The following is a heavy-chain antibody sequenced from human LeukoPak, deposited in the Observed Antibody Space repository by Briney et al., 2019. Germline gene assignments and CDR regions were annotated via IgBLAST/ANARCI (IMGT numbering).Heavy chain of an antibody. CDR2: ISANNSNK. J-gene: IGHJ4*02. CDR1: GYTCTIYG. CDR3: ARTVLVVVTATKDPPESFDY. D-gene: IGHD2-21*02. Sequence: ASVKLSCKASGYTCTIYGNSWARNPPAQGIEWVGWISANNSNKNNAQKHQGRITMTNGTSTSTAYMELRSLRSNDAAVYYCARTVLVVVTATKDPPESFDYWGQGTLVTVSS. V-gene: IGHV1-18*01.